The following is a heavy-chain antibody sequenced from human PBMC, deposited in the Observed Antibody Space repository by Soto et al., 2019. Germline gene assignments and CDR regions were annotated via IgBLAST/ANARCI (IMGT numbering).Heavy chain of an antibody. CDR2: ISYDGSNK. V-gene: IGHV3-30*18. CDR3: AKEHGDQGLFDY. D-gene: IGHD4-17*01. CDR1: GFTFSSYG. J-gene: IGHJ4*02. Sequence: QVQLVESGGGVVQHGRSLRLSCAASGFTFSSYGMHWVRQAPGKGLEWVAVISYDGSNKYYADSVKGRFTISRDNSKNTLYLQMNSLRAEDTAVYYCAKEHGDQGLFDYWGQGTLVTVSS.